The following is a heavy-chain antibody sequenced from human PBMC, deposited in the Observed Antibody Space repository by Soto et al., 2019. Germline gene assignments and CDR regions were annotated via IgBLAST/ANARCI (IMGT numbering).Heavy chain of an antibody. Sequence: SETLSLTCPVSGGSISSYYWSWIRQPPGKGLEWIGYIYYSGSTNYNPSLKSRVTISVDTSKNQFSLKLSSVTAADTAVYYCARTPAHYYDSSGYYYLDYWGQGTLVTVSS. CDR2: IYYSGST. CDR1: GGSISSYY. CDR3: ARTPAHYYDSSGYYYLDY. J-gene: IGHJ4*02. D-gene: IGHD3-22*01. V-gene: IGHV4-59*01.